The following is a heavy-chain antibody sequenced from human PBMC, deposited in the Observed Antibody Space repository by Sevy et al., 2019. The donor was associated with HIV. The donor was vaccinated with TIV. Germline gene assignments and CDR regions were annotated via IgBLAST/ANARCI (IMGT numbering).Heavy chain of an antibody. D-gene: IGHD6-13*01. V-gene: IGHV3-21*01. CDR3: AREEYTRGIAAAGTAPMLYYYGMDV. CDR2: ISSSSYI. CDR1: GFTFSSYS. Sequence: GGSLRLSCAASGFTFSSYSMNWVRQAPGKGLEWVSSISSSSYIYYGDSVKGRFTISRDNAKNSLYLQMNSLRAEDTAVYYCAREEYTRGIAAAGTAPMLYYYGMDVWGQGTTVTVSS. J-gene: IGHJ6*02.